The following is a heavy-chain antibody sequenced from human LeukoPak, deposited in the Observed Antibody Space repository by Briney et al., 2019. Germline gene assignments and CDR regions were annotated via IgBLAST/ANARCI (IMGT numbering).Heavy chain of an antibody. CDR1: GYSISSGYY. V-gene: IGHV4-38-2*01. CDR2: IYHSGST. CDR3: ARGDTAMAHYFTT. D-gene: IGHD5-18*01. J-gene: IGHJ4*02. Sequence: SETLSLTCAVSGYSISSGYYWGWIRPPPRKGLEWIGSIYHSGSTYYNPSLKSRVTISVDTSKNQFSLKLSSVTAADTAVYYCARGDTAMAHYFTTGAREPWSPSPQ.